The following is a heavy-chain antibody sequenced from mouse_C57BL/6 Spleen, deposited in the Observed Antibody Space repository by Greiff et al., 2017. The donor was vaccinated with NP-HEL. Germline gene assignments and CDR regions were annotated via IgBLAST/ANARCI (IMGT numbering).Heavy chain of an antibody. J-gene: IGHJ2*01. Sequence: VQLQQPGAELVRPGSSVKLSCKASGYTFTSYWMHWVKQRPIQGLEWIGNIDPSDSETHYNQKFKDKATLTVDKSSSTAYMQLSSLTSEDSAVYYCALITTVVGTRGYWGQGTTLTVSS. V-gene: IGHV1-52*01. D-gene: IGHD1-1*01. CDR2: IDPSDSET. CDR1: GYTFTSYW. CDR3: ALITTVVGTRGY.